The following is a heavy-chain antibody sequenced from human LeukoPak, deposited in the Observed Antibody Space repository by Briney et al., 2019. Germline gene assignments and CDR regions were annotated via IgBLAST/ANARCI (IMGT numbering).Heavy chain of an antibody. CDR1: GDSITSFY. CDR3: AKTARTFPS. J-gene: IGHJ5*02. Sequence: SETLSLTCSVSGDSITSFYWSWIRQAPGKGLECIGFIYINGDTSYDPSLKGRATLSLDTSRDQFSLRLTSVTAADTAVYYCAKTARTFPSWGPGILVTVSS. CDR2: IYINGDT. V-gene: IGHV4-4*09. D-gene: IGHD1-7*01.